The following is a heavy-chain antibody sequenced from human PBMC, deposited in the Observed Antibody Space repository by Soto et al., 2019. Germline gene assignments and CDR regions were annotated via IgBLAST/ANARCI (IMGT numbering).Heavy chain of an antibody. Sequence: EVQLVESGGDLVKPGGSLRLSCAASEFTFANAWISWVRQAPGKGLEWVGRIKSKADGGTTDYAAPVKGRFTISRDESQNTLYLQMNSLNTEDTAVYYCTSLYDGHWGQGTLVTVSS. CDR3: TSLYDGH. D-gene: IGHD3-16*01. V-gene: IGHV3-15*01. CDR1: EFTFANAW. CDR2: IKSKADGGTT. J-gene: IGHJ4*02.